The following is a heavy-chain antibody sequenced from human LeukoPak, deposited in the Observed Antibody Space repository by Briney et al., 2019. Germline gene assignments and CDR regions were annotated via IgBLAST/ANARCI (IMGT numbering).Heavy chain of an antibody. CDR3: ARRNRAWGYGDYAFYYYYYMDV. D-gene: IGHD4-17*01. CDR1: GFTLSNYW. Sequence: GGSLRLSCSASGFTLSNYWMHWVRQAPGKGLEWVATIKHDGSEDYYLDSVKGRFTISRDNAKSSMWLQMNSLRAEDTAVYYCARRNRAWGYGDYAFYYYYYMDVWGKGTTVTVSS. V-gene: IGHV3-7*01. J-gene: IGHJ6*03. CDR2: IKHDGSED.